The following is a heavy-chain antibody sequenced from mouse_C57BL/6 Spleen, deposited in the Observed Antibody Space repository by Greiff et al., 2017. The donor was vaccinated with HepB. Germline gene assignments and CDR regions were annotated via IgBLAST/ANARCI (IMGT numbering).Heavy chain of an antibody. Sequence: VQLVESDAELVKPGASVKISCKVSGYTFTDHTIHWMKQRPEQGLEWIGYIYPRDGSTKYNEKFKGKATLTADKSSSTAYMQLNSLTSEDSAVYFCARGRANWDLYFDYWGQGTTLTVSS. CDR1: GYTFTDHT. J-gene: IGHJ2*01. V-gene: IGHV1-78*01. CDR3: ARGRANWDLYFDY. D-gene: IGHD4-1*01. CDR2: IYPRDGST.